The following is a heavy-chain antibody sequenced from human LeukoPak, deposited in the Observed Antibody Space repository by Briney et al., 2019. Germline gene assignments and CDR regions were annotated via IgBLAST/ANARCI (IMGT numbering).Heavy chain of an antibody. D-gene: IGHD3-3*01. CDR1: GFTFSTYV. CDR2: IRHDGSNK. J-gene: IGHJ4*02. Sequence: GGCLRLSCAASGFTFSTYVIHWVRQAPGKGLEWGALIRHDGSNKYYGDSVKDRFTISRDNSKNTLYRQMDSLRDEDTAVYYCARDLLSFGVVIPMDHWGQGTLVTVSS. V-gene: IGHV3-30*02. CDR3: ARDLLSFGVVIPMDH.